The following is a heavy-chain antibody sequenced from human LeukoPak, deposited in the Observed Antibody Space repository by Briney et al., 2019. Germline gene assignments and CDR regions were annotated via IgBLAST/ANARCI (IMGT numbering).Heavy chain of an antibody. CDR1: GCSISSGSYY. J-gene: IGHJ4*02. CDR3: QAHRGYCSSTSCSGPMDH. CDR2: IYTSGSS. D-gene: IGHD2-2*01. Sequence: SETLSLTCTVSGCSISSGSYYWSWIRQPAGKGLEWIGRIYTSGSSNYHPSLKSRVTISVDTSKNQFSLKLSSVTAADTAVYYCQAHRGYCSSTSCSGPMDHWGQGTLVTVSS. V-gene: IGHV4-61*02.